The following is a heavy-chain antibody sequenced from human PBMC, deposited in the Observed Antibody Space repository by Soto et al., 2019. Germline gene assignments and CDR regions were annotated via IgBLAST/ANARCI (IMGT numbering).Heavy chain of an antibody. D-gene: IGHD5-12*01. CDR3: AREEMATTDAFDI. J-gene: IGHJ3*02. CDR2: IYSGGST. Sequence: HPGGSLRLSCAASGFTVSSNYMSWVRQAPGKGLEWVSVIYSGGSTYYADSVKGRFTISRDNSKNTLYLQMNSLRAEDTAVYYCAREEMATTDAFDIWGQGTMVTVSS. CDR1: GFTVSSNY. V-gene: IGHV3-66*01.